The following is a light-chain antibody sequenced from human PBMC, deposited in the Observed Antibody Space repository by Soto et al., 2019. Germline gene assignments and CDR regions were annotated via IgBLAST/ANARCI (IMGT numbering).Light chain of an antibody. CDR2: DAS. CDR3: QQYKSYWT. V-gene: IGKV1-5*01. J-gene: IGKJ1*01. Sequence: DIQMTQSALTLSASVGDRVTITCRASQSISRWLAWYQQKPGKAPKLLIYDASTLESGVPSRFSGRGSGTEFTLTITSLQRDDFATYHCQQYKSYWTFGQGTKVEIK. CDR1: QSISRW.